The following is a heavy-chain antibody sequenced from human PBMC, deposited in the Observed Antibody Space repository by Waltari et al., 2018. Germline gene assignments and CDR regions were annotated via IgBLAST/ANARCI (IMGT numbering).Heavy chain of an antibody. J-gene: IGHJ4*02. CDR1: GVTVSNNY. CDR3: ARNQVETALGY. Sequence: EVQLVEPGGGLIQPGGSLRLSCVASGVTVSNNYMTWLRQAPGKGVELVSLIYSGGTTYNADSVRGRFTISRDGSKNTVYLQMNSLRAEDTAVYFCARNQVETALGYWGQGTLVTVSS. V-gene: IGHV3-53*01. CDR2: IYSGGTT. D-gene: IGHD2-21*02.